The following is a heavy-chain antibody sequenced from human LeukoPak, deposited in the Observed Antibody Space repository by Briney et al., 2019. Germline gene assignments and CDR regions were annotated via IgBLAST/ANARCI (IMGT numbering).Heavy chain of an antibody. CDR2: ISGSGGST. Sequence: GGSLRLSCAASGFTVSNNYMSWVRQAPGKGLEWVSAISGSGGSTYYADSVKGRFTISRDNSKNTLYLQMNSLRAEDTAVYYCAKDLRTPYFDYWGQGTLVTVSS. D-gene: IGHD2-15*01. J-gene: IGHJ4*02. V-gene: IGHV3-23*01. CDR1: GFTVSNNY. CDR3: AKDLRTPYFDY.